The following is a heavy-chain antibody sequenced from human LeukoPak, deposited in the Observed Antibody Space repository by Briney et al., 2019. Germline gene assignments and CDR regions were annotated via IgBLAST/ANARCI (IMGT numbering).Heavy chain of an antibody. J-gene: IGHJ5*02. V-gene: IGHV3-23*01. CDR1: GFTFSSYA. Sequence: GGSLRLSCAASGFTFSSYAMSWVRQAPGKGLEWVSAISGSGGSTYYADSVKGRFTISRDDSKNTLYLQMNSLRAEDTAVYYCAKEWYYYDSSGLLYNWFDPWGQGTLVTVSS. CDR3: AKEWYYYDSSGLLYNWFDP. D-gene: IGHD3-22*01. CDR2: ISGSGGST.